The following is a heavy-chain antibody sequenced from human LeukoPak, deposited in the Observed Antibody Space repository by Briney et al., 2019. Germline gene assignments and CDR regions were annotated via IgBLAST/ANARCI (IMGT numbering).Heavy chain of an antibody. CDR2: INQDGSEK. D-gene: IGHD6-13*01. Sequence: GGSLRLSCAASGFTFNDYWMSWVRQAPEKGLEWVANINQDGSEKNYVESVKGRFTISRDNAKNSLFLQINSLRVEDTAVYYRARTRILSAAGHFDYWGQGTLVTVSS. J-gene: IGHJ4*02. CDR3: ARTRILSAAGHFDY. V-gene: IGHV3-7*01. CDR1: GFTFNDYW.